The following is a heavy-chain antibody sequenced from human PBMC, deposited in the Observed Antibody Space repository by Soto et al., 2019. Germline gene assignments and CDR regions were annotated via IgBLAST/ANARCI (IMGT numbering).Heavy chain of an antibody. D-gene: IGHD2-8*01. Sequence: SETLSLTCTVSSGSISSYYWCWIRQRPEKGLEWIGYIYYTGSTNYNPSLKIRVAISIDTSKNQFSLNLSSVTAADTAVYYCARDRDLVYCTNGVCLDGMAVWARGTTVPGSS. J-gene: IGHJ6*02. V-gene: IGHV4-59*01. CDR3: ARDRDLVYCTNGVCLDGMAV. CDR2: IYYTGST. CDR1: SGSISSYY.